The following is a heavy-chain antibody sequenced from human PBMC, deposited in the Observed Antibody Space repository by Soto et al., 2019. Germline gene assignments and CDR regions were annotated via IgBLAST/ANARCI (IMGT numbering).Heavy chain of an antibody. CDR2: ISSSSSYI. CDR1: GFTVSSNY. J-gene: IGHJ4*02. D-gene: IGHD1-20*01. Sequence: GGSLRLSCAASGFTVSSNYMSWVRQAPGKGLEWVSSISSSSSYIYYADSVKGRFTISRDNAKNSLYLQMNSLRAEDTAVYYCARVPGDNWSDYWGQGTLVTVSS. V-gene: IGHV3-21*01. CDR3: ARVPGDNWSDY.